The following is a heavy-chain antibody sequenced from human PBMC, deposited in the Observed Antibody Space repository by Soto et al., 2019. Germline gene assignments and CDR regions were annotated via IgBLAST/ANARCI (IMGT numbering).Heavy chain of an antibody. J-gene: IGHJ6*02. Sequence: SENLSLTCTVSGGSVSSGSYYWSWIRQPPGKGLEWIGYIYYSGSTNYNPSLKSRVTISVDTSKNQFSLKLSSVTAADTAVYYCARDKILCSSSHPAGGGYGMHVWGQGTTVTVSS. CDR3: ARDKILCSSSHPAGGGYGMHV. V-gene: IGHV4-61*01. CDR1: GGSVSSGSYY. D-gene: IGHD6-13*01. CDR2: IYYSGST.